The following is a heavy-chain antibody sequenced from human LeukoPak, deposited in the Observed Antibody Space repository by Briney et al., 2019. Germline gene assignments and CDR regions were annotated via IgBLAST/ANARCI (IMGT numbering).Heavy chain of an antibody. CDR2: IKSKNVGGTT. CDR1: GFTFVGYA. CDR3: TSHAAFDP. J-gene: IGHJ5*02. Sequence: PGGSLRLSCTASGFTFVGYATYWVRQAPGKGLEWVGRIKSKNVGGTTDYAAPVKGRFTISRDDSKNTVYLQMNSLKIEDTAVYYCTSHAAFDPWGQGTLVTVSS. V-gene: IGHV3-15*01.